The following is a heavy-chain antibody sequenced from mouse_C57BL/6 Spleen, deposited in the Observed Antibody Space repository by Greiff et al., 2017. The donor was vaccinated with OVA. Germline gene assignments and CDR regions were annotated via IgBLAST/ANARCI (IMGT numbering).Heavy chain of an antibody. CDR1: GFTFSDYY. CDR3: ARSRLGYFDV. V-gene: IGHV5-16*01. Sequence: DVKLVESEGGLVQPGSSMKLSCTASGFTFSDYYMAWVRQVPEKGLEWVANINYDGSSTYYLDSLKSRFIISRDNAKNILYLQMSSLKSEDTATYYCARSRLGYFDVWGTGTTVTVSS. CDR2: INYDGSST. J-gene: IGHJ1*03.